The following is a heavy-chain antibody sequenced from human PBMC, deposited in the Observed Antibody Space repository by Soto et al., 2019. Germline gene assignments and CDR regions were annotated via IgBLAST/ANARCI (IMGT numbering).Heavy chain of an antibody. CDR2: ISSSSSYI. CDR1: GFTFSSYS. J-gene: IGHJ3*01. V-gene: IGHV3-21*04. Sequence: GGSLRLSCAASGFTFSSYSMNWVRQAPGKGLEWVSSISSSSSYIYYADSVKGRFTISRDNSKNTLYLQMSSLRAEDTAVYYCATRPLLPGAPWGQGTMVTVSS. D-gene: IGHD3-22*01. CDR3: ATRPLLPGAP.